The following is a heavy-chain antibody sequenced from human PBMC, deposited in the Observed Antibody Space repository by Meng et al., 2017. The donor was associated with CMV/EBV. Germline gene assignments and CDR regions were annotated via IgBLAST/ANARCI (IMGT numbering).Heavy chain of an antibody. CDR2: IIPIFGTA. J-gene: IGHJ5*02. Sequence: SVKVSCKASGGTFSSYAISWVRQAPGQGLEWMGGIIPIFGTADYAQKFQGRVTITTDESTSTAYMELSSLRSEDTAVYYCARDCSSTSCYMEELNWFDPWGQGTLVTVSS. V-gene: IGHV1-69*05. CDR1: GGTFSSYA. D-gene: IGHD2-2*02. CDR3: ARDCSSTSCYMEELNWFDP.